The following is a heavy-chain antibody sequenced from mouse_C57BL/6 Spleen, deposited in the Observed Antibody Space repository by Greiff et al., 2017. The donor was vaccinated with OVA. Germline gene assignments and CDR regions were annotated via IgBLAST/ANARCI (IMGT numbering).Heavy chain of an antibody. D-gene: IGHD1-1*01. Sequence: QVQLQQSGAELARPGASVKLFCMASGYTFTSYGISWVKQRTGQALVWIGEIYPRSGNTYYNEKFKGKATLTADKSSSTAYMELRSLTSEDSAVYICARGGYYGSSRYYIDYWSEGTTLTVSS. CDR3: ARGGYYGSSRYYIDY. J-gene: IGHJ2*01. CDR1: GYTFTSYG. CDR2: IYPRSGNT. V-gene: IGHV1-81*01.